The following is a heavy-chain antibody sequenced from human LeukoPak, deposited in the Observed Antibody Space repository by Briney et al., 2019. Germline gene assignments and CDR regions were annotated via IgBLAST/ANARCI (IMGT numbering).Heavy chain of an antibody. CDR1: GGSFSGYY. Sequence: SETLSLTCAVYGGSFSGYYWSWIRQPPGKGLEWIGEINHSGSTNYNPSLKSRVTISVDTSKNRFSLKLSSVTAADTAVYYCARHLRYYYGSGSSRVLDYWGQGTLVTVSS. CDR2: INHSGST. V-gene: IGHV4-34*01. CDR3: ARHLRYYYGSGSSRVLDY. D-gene: IGHD3-10*01. J-gene: IGHJ4*02.